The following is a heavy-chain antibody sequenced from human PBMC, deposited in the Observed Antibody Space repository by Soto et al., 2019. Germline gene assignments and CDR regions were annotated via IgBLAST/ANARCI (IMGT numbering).Heavy chain of an antibody. J-gene: IGHJ4*02. CDR3: ARGKILWFGELANFDY. Sequence: PSETLSLTCAVSGGSISSSNWRSWVRQPPGKGLEWIGEIYHSGSTNYNPSLKSRVTISVDKSKNQFSLKLSSVTAADTAVYYCARGKILWFGELANFDYWGQGTLVTVSS. CDR2: IYHSGST. V-gene: IGHV4-4*02. CDR1: GGSISSSNW. D-gene: IGHD3-10*01.